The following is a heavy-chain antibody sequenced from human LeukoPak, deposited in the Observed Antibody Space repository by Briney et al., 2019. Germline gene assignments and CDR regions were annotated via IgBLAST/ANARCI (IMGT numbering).Heavy chain of an antibody. D-gene: IGHD2-2*02. Sequence: ASVKVSCKASGYTVTSYDINWGRQATGQGLEGMGWMNPNSGNTGYAQKFQGRVTMTRNTSISTAYLEPSSLRSEDTAVYYCARGLWTCSTTSCYRYWGPGTLVTVSS. CDR3: ARGLWTCSTTSCYRY. CDR1: GYTVTSYD. CDR2: MNPNSGNT. V-gene: IGHV1-8*01. J-gene: IGHJ4*02.